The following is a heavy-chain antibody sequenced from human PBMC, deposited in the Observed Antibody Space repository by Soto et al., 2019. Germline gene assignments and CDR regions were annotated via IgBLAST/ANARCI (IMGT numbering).Heavy chain of an antibody. CDR3: SNWSFAS. V-gene: IGHV1-69*02. CDR2: IIPILGIA. D-gene: IGHD3-10*02. Sequence: SVKVSCKASGGTFSSYTISWVRQAPGQGLEWMGRIIPILGIANYAQKFQGRVTLYLQMNSLRADDTAVYYCVKNRGAGSLSNWSFASWGRGSLVTVSS. J-gene: IGHJ2*01. CDR1: GGTFSSYT.